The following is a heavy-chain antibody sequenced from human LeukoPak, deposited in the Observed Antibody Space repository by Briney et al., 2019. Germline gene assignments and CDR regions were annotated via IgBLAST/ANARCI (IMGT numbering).Heavy chain of an antibody. D-gene: IGHD5-24*01. CDR3: ARIRDGYNDAYDI. CDR1: GGTFSSYA. V-gene: IGHV1-69*01. J-gene: IGHJ3*02. Sequence: ASVKVSCKASGGTFSSYAISWVRQAPGQGLEWMGGIIPIFGTANYAQKFQGRVTITADESTSTAYMELSSLRSEDTAVYYCARIRDGYNDAYDIWGQGTMVTVSS. CDR2: IIPIFGTA.